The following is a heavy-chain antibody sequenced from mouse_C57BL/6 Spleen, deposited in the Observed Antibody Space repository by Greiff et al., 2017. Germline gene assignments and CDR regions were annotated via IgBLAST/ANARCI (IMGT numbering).Heavy chain of an antibody. Sequence: EVKLMESGGDLVKPGGSLKLSCAASGFTFSSYGMSWVRQTPDKRLEWVATISSGGSYTYYPDSVKGRFTISRDNAKNTLYLQMSSLKSEDTAMYYCARHDGSSFSFDYWGQGTTLTVSS. CDR3: ARHDGSSFSFDY. J-gene: IGHJ2*01. D-gene: IGHD1-1*01. V-gene: IGHV5-6*01. CDR2: ISSGGSYT. CDR1: GFTFSSYG.